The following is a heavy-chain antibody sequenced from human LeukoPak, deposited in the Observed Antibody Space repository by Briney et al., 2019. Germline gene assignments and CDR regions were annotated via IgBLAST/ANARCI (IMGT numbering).Heavy chain of an antibody. Sequence: GRSLRLSCAASGFTFSSYGMHWVRQAPGKGLEWVSVIYSGGSTNYADSVKGRFTISRDNSKNTLYLQMNSLRAEDTAVYYCARDLYYDSSGSGAEYFQHWGQGTLVTVSS. D-gene: IGHD3-22*01. J-gene: IGHJ1*01. V-gene: IGHV3-66*01. CDR2: IYSGGST. CDR3: ARDLYYDSSGSGAEYFQH. CDR1: GFTFSSYG.